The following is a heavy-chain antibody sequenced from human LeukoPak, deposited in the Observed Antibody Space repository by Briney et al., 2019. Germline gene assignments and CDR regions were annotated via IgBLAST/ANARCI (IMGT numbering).Heavy chain of an antibody. D-gene: IGHD5-12*01. CDR2: ISYDGSNK. CDR3: AREGATDAFDI. Sequence: TGGSLRLSCAASGFTFSSYAMHWVRQAPGKGLEWVAVISYDGSNKYYADSVKGRFTISRDSSKNTLYLQMNSLRAEDTAVYYCAREGATDAFDIWGQGTMVTVSS. V-gene: IGHV3-30-3*01. CDR1: GFTFSSYA. J-gene: IGHJ3*02.